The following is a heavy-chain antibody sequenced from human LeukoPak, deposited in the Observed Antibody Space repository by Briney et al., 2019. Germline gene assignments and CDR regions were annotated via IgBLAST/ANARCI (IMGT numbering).Heavy chain of an antibody. CDR1: GYTFTSYG. Sequence: ASVKVSCKASGYTFTSYGISWVRQAPGQGLEWMGWISGYNGNTNYAQKFQGRVSLTTDTSTTTAYMEMRSLRSDDTAVYYCARDQSGRSSHWGQGTLVIVSS. J-gene: IGHJ4*02. D-gene: IGHD1-26*01. V-gene: IGHV1-18*01. CDR2: ISGYNGNT. CDR3: ARDQSGRSSH.